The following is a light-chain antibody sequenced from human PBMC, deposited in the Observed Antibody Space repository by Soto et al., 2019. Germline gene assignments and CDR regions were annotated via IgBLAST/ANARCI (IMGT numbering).Light chain of an antibody. CDR1: SSDVGGYNY. CDR2: GVT. V-gene: IGLV2-14*01. CDR3: SSYTSASTLLYL. Sequence: QSVLTQPASVSGSPGQSITFSCTGTSSDVGGYNYVSWYQQHPGIAPKLLIYGVTNRPSGVSTRFSGSKSGNTASLTISGLQAEDEADYHCSSYTSASTLLYLFGTGTKLTVL. J-gene: IGLJ1*01.